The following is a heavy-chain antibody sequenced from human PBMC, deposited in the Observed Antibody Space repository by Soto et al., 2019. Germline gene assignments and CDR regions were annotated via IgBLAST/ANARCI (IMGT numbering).Heavy chain of an antibody. CDR2: IYYSGTT. CDR1: GGSISSSNYY. Sequence: SETLSLTCTVSGGSISSSNYYWGWIRQPPGKGLEWIGSIYYSGTTYYNLSLKSRVTISVDTSKSQFSLKLSSVTAADTAVYYCATLSRLRLVDYWGQGTLVTVSS. D-gene: IGHD6-19*01. V-gene: IGHV4-39*01. J-gene: IGHJ4*02. CDR3: ATLSRLRLVDY.